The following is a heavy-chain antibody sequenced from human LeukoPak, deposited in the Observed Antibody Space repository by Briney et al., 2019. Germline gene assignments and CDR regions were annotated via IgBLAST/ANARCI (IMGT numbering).Heavy chain of an antibody. CDR3: ARDQSPTFNYYYYGMDV. CDR1: GYTFTSYG. J-gene: IGHJ6*02. Sequence: ASVKVSCKASGYTFTSYGISWVRQAPGQGLEWMGWISAYNGNTNYAQKLQGRVTMTTDTSTSTAYMELRSLRSDDMAVYYCARDQSPTFNYYYYGMDVWGQGTTVTVSS. V-gene: IGHV1-18*03. D-gene: IGHD4-11*01. CDR2: ISAYNGNT.